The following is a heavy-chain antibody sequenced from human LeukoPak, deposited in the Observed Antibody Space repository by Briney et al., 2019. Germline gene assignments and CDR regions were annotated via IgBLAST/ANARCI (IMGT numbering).Heavy chain of an antibody. V-gene: IGHV4-59*08. CDR2: TYYSGST. CDR1: GGSISSYY. Sequence: SETLSLTCTVSGGSISSYYWSWIRQPPGKGLEWIGYTYYSGSTNYNPSLKSRVTISVDTSKNQFSLKLSSVTAADTAVYYCAAIGSLHDAFDIWGQGTMVTVSS. CDR3: AAIGSLHDAFDI. J-gene: IGHJ3*02.